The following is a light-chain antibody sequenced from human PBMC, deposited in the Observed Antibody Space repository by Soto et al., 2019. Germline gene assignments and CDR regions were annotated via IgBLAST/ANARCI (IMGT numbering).Light chain of an antibody. CDR3: QQYNSYLYT. CDR2: KAS. J-gene: IGKJ2*01. Sequence: DIQMTQSPSTLSASVGVRVTITCRASQSISSWLAWYQQKPGKAPKLLIYKASSLDSGVPSRFSGSGSGTAFTLTVSSLQTDEFATYYGQQYNSYLYTCGQGTKLEIK. CDR1: QSISSW. V-gene: IGKV1-5*03.